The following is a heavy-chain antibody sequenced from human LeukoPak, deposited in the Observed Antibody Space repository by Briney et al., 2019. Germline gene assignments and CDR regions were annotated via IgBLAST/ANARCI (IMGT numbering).Heavy chain of an antibody. CDR1: GGSISSDGYY. V-gene: IGHV4-31*03. CDR2: IYYSGSA. Sequence: SETLSLTCTVSGGSISSDGYYWTWIRQRPGKGLEWIGYIYYSGSASFNPSLKSRVTISVDPSKNQFSLKVTSVTVADTAVYFCARAGKVGKHWFDPWGQGTLVTVSS. D-gene: IGHD1-1*01. CDR3: ARAGKVGKHWFDP. J-gene: IGHJ5*02.